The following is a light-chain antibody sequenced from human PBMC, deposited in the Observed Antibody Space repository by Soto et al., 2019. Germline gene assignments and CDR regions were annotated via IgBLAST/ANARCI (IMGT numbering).Light chain of an antibody. CDR3: QQYGSSPLT. CDR2: GAS. Sequence: EIVLTQSPGTLSLSPGERATLSCRASQSVASSYLAWYQRKPGQAPRLLIYGASSRATGIPDRFSGSGSGTDLSLTISRLEAEDFAVYYCQQYGSSPLTFGPGTKVDIK. V-gene: IGKV3-20*01. J-gene: IGKJ3*01. CDR1: QSVASSY.